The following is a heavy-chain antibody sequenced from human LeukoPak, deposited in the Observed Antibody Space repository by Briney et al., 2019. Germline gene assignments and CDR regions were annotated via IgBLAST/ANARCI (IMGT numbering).Heavy chain of an antibody. CDR1: GGSISSGSYY. Sequence: SRTLSLTCTVSGGSISSGSYYWSWIRQPAGKGLEWIGRIYTSGSTNYNPSLKSRVTISVDTSKKQFSLKLSSVTAADTAVYYCARRGEPLDYWGQGTLVTVSS. V-gene: IGHV4-61*02. CDR2: IYTSGST. J-gene: IGHJ4*02. CDR3: ARRGEPLDY. D-gene: IGHD1-26*01.